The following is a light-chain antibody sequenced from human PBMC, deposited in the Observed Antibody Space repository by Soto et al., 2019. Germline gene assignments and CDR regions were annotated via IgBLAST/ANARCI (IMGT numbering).Light chain of an antibody. Sequence: DIPMTPSPSSVSASVGDGSTITCRASQSISTSLGWYQQKPGKAPKLLINKASSLESGVPSRFSGSGSGTDFTLTISSLQPDDFATYYCQQSYSTPLTFGGGTKVDIK. V-gene: IGKV1-39*01. CDR1: QSISTS. CDR2: KAS. CDR3: QQSYSTPLT. J-gene: IGKJ4*01.